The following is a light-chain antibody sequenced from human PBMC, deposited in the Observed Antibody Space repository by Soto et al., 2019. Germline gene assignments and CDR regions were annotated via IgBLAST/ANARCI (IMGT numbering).Light chain of an antibody. V-gene: IGKV3-20*01. Sequence: ETVLTQSPGTLSLSPGERATLSCRASQSVSSSYLAWYQQKPGQAPRLLIYGASSRATGIPDRFSGSGSGTDFTLTISRLEPEDFAVYYCQQYGSSLYTFGEGTKLEI. J-gene: IGKJ2*01. CDR1: QSVSSSY. CDR2: GAS. CDR3: QQYGSSLYT.